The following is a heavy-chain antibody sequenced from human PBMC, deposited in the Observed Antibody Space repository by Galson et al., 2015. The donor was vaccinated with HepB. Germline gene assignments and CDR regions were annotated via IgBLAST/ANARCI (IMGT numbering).Heavy chain of an antibody. CDR3: AKSHGTYANYYFDS. V-gene: IGHV4-4*07. J-gene: IGHJ4*02. Sequence: ETLSLTCSVSGVSISNHYWSWIRQPAGKGLEWIGRIYSNGDTKYSSSLKSRLSMAVDTSKNQFSLRLTSVTSADTAVYYCAKSHGTYANYYFDSWGQGALVIVSS. D-gene: IGHD1-26*01. CDR1: GVSISNHY. CDR2: IYSNGDT.